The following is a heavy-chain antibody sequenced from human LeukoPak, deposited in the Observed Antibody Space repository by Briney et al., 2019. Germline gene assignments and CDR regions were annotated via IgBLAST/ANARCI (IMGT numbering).Heavy chain of an antibody. J-gene: IGHJ4*02. CDR1: GFTFSDYY. Sequence: GGSLRLSCAASGFTFSDYYMSWIRQAPGEGLEWVSYISSSGSTIYYADSVKGRFTISRDNAKNSLYLQMNSLRAEDTAVYYCARETTTLGYYYDSSGYVTLWGQGTLVTVSS. CDR2: ISSSGSTI. CDR3: ARETTTLGYYYDSSGYVTL. D-gene: IGHD3-22*01. V-gene: IGHV3-11*01.